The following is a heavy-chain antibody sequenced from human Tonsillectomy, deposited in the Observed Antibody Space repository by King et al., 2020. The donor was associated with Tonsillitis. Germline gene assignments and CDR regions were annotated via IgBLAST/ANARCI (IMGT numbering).Heavy chain of an antibody. V-gene: IGHV3-43*02. CDR3: AKGSYCGGDSCYFGASDI. Sequence: VQLVESGGGVIQPGGSLRLSCAASGFTFDNYAMHWVRQAPGKGLEWVSLISGDGGSTYYADSVKGRFTISRDNSKNSLYEKMHSLRPEDTALYYCAKGSYCGGDSCYFGASDIWGQGTMVTVSS. CDR1: GFTFDNYA. D-gene: IGHD2-15*01. J-gene: IGHJ3*02. CDR2: ISGDGGST.